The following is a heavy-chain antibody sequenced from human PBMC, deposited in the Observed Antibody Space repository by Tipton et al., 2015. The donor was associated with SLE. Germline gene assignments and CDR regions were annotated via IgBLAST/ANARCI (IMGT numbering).Heavy chain of an antibody. D-gene: IGHD6-13*01. V-gene: IGHV4-39*01. CDR2: IYYSGST. CDR1: GGSISSSSYY. J-gene: IGHJ4*02. CDR3: VAPGLAVEGTFEGLDY. Sequence: TLSLTCTVSGGSISSSSYYWGWIRQPPGKGLEWIGSIYYSGSTYYNLSLKSRVTISVDTSKNQFSLKLSSVTAADTAVYYCVAPGLAVEGTFEGLDYWGQGILVTVSS.